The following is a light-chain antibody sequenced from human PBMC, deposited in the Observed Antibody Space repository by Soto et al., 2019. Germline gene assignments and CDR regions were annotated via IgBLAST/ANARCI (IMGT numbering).Light chain of an antibody. Sequence: DIQMTQSPSSLSASVGDRVTITCQASQDISNYLNWYQQKPGKAPKLLIYDASNLETGVPSRFSGSGYGTDFTLTISSLQPEDIATYYCQQYDNHPMYTFGQGTKLEIK. CDR1: QDISNY. CDR2: DAS. CDR3: QQYDNHPMYT. J-gene: IGKJ2*01. V-gene: IGKV1-33*01.